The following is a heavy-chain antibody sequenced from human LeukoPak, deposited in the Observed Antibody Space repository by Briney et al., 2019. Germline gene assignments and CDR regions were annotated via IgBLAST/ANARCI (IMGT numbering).Heavy chain of an antibody. CDR3: ARRVPNQVITDYFDY. Sequence: GGSLRLSCAASVFTLSSYSMNWVRQAPGKGLEWISFIDSSSRTIFYAESVKGRFTISRDNAKNSLFLQMNSLRAEDTAVYYCARRVPNQVITDYFDYWGQGTLVTVSS. CDR2: IDSSSRTI. CDR1: VFTLSSYS. D-gene: IGHD3-16*01. V-gene: IGHV3-48*04. J-gene: IGHJ4*02.